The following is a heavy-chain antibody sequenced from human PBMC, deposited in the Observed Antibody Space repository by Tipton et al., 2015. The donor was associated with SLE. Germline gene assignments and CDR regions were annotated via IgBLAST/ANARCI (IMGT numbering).Heavy chain of an antibody. CDR1: GFTFSSYA. Sequence: SGFTFSSYAMHWVRQAPGKGLEWVAYIRHDSLTTYYAGSVKGRFTISRDNSKNTVYLHMNSLRVEDTAVYYCARDGYYGSGTTDEFWGQGTLVTVSS. CDR2: IRHDSLTT. D-gene: IGHD3-10*01. CDR3: ARDGYYGSGTTDEF. V-gene: IGHV3-30*02. J-gene: IGHJ4*02.